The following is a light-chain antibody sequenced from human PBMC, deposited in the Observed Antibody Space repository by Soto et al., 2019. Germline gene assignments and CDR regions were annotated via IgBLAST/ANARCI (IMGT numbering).Light chain of an antibody. V-gene: IGKV1-5*01. CDR2: DAS. CDR3: QQYDKYST. Sequence: IQMSQGPSTLSASVGYTGTITGRTSQSISVSLAWYQQKPGKAPNLLIYDASTLQGGVPSRFSGSGYGTEFTLTVTSLQPEDFATYLCQQYDKYSTFGPGTKVDIK. J-gene: IGKJ3*01. CDR1: QSISVS.